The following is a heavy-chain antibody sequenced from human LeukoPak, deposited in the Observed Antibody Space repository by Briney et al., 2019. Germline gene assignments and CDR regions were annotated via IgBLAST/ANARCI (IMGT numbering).Heavy chain of an antibody. CDR1: GFTFSSYS. Sequence: GGSLRLSCAASGFTFSSYSMNWVRQAPGKGLEWVSSISSSSSYIYYADSVKGRFTISRDNAKNSLYLQMNSLRAEDTAVYYCARSYVPIVVVPAAIDYYYYYYMVVWSKGTTVTVSS. V-gene: IGHV3-21*01. D-gene: IGHD2-2*01. CDR2: ISSSSSYI. CDR3: ARSYVPIVVVPAAIDYYYYYYMVV. J-gene: IGHJ6*03.